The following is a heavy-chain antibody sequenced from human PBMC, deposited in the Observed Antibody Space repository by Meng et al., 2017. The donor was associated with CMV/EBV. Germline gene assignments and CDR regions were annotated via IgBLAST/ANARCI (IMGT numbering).Heavy chain of an antibody. CDR2: IRYDGSNK. CDR3: ARDQGGAFDI. J-gene: IGHJ3*02. CDR1: GFTFSSYG. D-gene: IGHD3-16*01. V-gene: IGHV3-30*02. Sequence: GESLKISCAASGFTFSSYGMYWVRQAPGKGLEWVAFIRYDGSNKYYADSVKGRFTISRDNAKNTLYLQMNSLRAEDTAVYYCARDQGGAFDIWGQGTMVTVSS.